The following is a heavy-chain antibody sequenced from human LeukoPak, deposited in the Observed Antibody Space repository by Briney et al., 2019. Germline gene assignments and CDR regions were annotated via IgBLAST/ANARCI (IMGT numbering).Heavy chain of an antibody. J-gene: IGHJ2*01. CDR3: ARDTYYYDSSGYSHRWYFDL. Sequence: SQTLSLTCTVSGGSISSGGYYWSWIRQPPGKGLEWIGYIYHSGSTYYNPSLKSRVTISVDRSKNQFSLKLSSVTAADTAVYYCARDTYYYDSSGYSHRWYFDLWGRGTLVTVSS. CDR2: IYHSGST. D-gene: IGHD3-22*01. V-gene: IGHV4-30-2*01. CDR1: GGSISSGGYY.